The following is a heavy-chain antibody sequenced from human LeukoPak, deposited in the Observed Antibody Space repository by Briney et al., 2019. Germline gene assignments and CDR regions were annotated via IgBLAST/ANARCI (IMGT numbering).Heavy chain of an antibody. D-gene: IGHD1-26*01. CDR3: AREERESGGMDV. Sequence: ASAKVSCKASGYIFTGYFIHWGRQAPGQGLESMGWLTPENGGTNYAQKLEGRVTMTRDTSITTAYLELSRVRYDDPAVYYCAREERESGGMDVWGQGTTVTVSS. CDR1: GYIFTGYF. CDR2: LTPENGGT. J-gene: IGHJ6*02. V-gene: IGHV1-2*02.